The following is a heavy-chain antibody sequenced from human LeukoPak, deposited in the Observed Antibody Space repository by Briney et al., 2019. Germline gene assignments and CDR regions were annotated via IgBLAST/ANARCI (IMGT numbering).Heavy chain of an antibody. D-gene: IGHD5-12*01. CDR3: GRYTRPGYCSYEHAFEI. CDR1: GGSISSSSYY. Sequence: SPTLSLTCTVSGGSISSSSYYWGWIRQPPWNGLDWIVTLYDRGSTPYNPSLRTRVTISADTTTHQFSPQLRPLTPAGTTVYHCGRYTRPGYCSYEHAFEIWGQGKMVTVSS. V-gene: IGHV4-39*01. J-gene: IGHJ3*02. CDR2: LYDRGST.